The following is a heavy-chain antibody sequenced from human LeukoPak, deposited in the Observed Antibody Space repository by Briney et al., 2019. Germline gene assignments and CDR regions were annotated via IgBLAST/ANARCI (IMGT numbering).Heavy chain of an antibody. J-gene: IGHJ4*02. D-gene: IGHD6-25*01. CDR2: ISAYNGNT. CDR3: ARARAATPFDY. V-gene: IGHV1-18*01. Sequence: GASVKVSCKASGYTFTSYGISWVRQAPGQGLEWMGWISAYNGNTNYAQKLQGRVTMTTDTSTSTAYMELSSLRSEDTAVYYCARARAATPFDYWGQGTLVTVSS. CDR1: GYTFTSYG.